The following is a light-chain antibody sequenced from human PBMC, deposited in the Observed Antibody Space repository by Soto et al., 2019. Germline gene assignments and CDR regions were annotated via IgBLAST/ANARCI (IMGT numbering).Light chain of an antibody. CDR2: GNS. Sequence: VLTQPPSVYGAPGQRVTISCTGSSSNIGAGYDVHWYQQLPGTAPKLLIYGNSNRPSGVPDRFSGSKSGTSASLAITGLQAEDEADYYCQSYDSSLSGYVFGTGTKVTVL. CDR3: QSYDSSLSGYV. CDR1: SSNIGAGYD. V-gene: IGLV1-40*01. J-gene: IGLJ1*01.